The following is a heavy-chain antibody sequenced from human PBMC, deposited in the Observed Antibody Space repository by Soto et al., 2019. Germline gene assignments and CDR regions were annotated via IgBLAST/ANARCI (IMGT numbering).Heavy chain of an antibody. CDR3: ASYAYSSSIYYYYYGMDV. Sequence: QVQLVQSGAGVKKPGCSVKVACKASGGTFSSYAISWVRQAPGKGLEWVGGIIPIFGTANYAQKFQGRVTITADKSTSTAYMELSRLRAQDTAVYYGASYAYSSSIYYYYYGMDVWGQGTTVTVSS. V-gene: IGHV1-69*06. CDR2: IIPIFGTA. D-gene: IGHD6-6*01. CDR1: GGTFSSYA. J-gene: IGHJ6*02.